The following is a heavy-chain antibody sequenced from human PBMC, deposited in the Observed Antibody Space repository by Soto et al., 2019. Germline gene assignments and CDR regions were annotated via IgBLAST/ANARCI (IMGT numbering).Heavy chain of an antibody. J-gene: IGHJ5*02. CDR1: GGSISSGGYY. V-gene: IGHV4-31*03. CDR3: ARSVDP. Sequence: QVQLQESGPGLVKPSQTLSLTCTVSGGSISSGGYYWSWIRQHPGKGLEWIGYIYYSGSTYYNPSPXRXXTITVDTSKNQFPLKLSSVTAADTAVYYCARSVDPWGQGTLVTVSS. CDR2: IYYSGST.